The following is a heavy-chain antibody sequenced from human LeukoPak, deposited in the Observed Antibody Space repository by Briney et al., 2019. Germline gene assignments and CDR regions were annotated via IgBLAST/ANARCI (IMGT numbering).Heavy chain of an antibody. Sequence: PSETLSLTCTVSGGSISSYYWSWIRQPAGKGLEWIGRIYTSGSTNYNPSLKSRVTMSVDTSKNQFSLKLSSVTAADTAVYYCARGYCSSTSCAGHYCMDVWGKGTTVTVSS. CDR3: ARGYCSSTSCAGHYCMDV. V-gene: IGHV4-4*07. J-gene: IGHJ6*03. CDR2: IYTSGST. CDR1: GGSISSYY. D-gene: IGHD2-2*01.